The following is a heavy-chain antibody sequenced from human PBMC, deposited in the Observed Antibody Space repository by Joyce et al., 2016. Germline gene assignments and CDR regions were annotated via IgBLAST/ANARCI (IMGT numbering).Heavy chain of an antibody. CDR2: ISYNVSTT. J-gene: IGHJ4*02. V-gene: IGHV3-30*04. D-gene: IGHD5-24*01. CDR3: AACRDGYNIRFDY. CDR1: GFTFSSYA. Sequence: QVQLVESGGGVVQPGRSLRLSCAASGFTFSSYAMQWVRQVAGEGLGRMAVISYNVSTTYYADSVKGRFTISRDNSKSTLYLQMNILRAEDTAVYYCAACRDGYNIRFDYWGQGTLVTVSS.